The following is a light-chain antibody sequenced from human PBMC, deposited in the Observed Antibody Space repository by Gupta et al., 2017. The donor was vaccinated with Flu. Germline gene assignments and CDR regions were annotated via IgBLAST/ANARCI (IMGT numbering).Light chain of an antibody. J-gene: IGKJ3*01. V-gene: IGKV1-33*01. Sequence: DIQMTQSPSSLSASVGDRVTITCQASQDISNYLNWYQQKPGKAPKLLIYAASNWETGVTSRFSGSGSGTDFXFTISSXQPEDLTTYYCQQYDNPPPFFTFGXGTKVDIK. CDR3: QQYDNPPPFFT. CDR1: QDISNY. CDR2: AAS.